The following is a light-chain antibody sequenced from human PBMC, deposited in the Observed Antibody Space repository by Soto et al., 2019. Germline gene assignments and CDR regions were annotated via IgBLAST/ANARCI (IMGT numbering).Light chain of an antibody. Sequence: VHSTQTPSALLSSMGDRVALTAGASQCISNSLAWYQQKPGKPPQLLIYAASTLQSGVPSRFSGSESGSEFTLTIRRRQPEDLATYECKQYNTAGLTFGQGTRLEI. V-gene: IGKV1-27*01. CDR3: KQYNTAGLT. CDR1: QCISNS. CDR2: AAS. J-gene: IGKJ5*01.